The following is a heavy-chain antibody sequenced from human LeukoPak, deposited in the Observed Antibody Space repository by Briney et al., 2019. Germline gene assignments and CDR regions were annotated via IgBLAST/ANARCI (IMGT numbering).Heavy chain of an antibody. Sequence: PSETLSLTCTVSGGSISSSSYYWGWIRQPPGKGLEWIGSIYYSGSTYYNPSLKSRVTISVDTSKNQFSLKLSSVTAADTAVYYCAMSGSYPGLGFDYWGQGTPVTVSS. CDR3: AMSGSYPGLGFDY. D-gene: IGHD1-26*01. V-gene: IGHV4-39*07. CDR1: GGSISSSSYY. CDR2: IYYSGST. J-gene: IGHJ4*02.